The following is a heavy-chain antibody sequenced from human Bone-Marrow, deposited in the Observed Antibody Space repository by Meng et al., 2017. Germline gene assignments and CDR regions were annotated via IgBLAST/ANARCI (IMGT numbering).Heavy chain of an antibody. CDR2: ISGSGGST. V-gene: IGHV3-23*01. J-gene: IGHJ4*02. CDR3: ARASWGYFVY. D-gene: IGHD2-15*01. Sequence: GESLKISCAASGFTFSSYAMSWVRQAPGKGLEWVSAISGSGGSTYYADSVKGRFTISRDNSKNTLYLQMNSLRAEDTAVYYCARASWGYFVYWGQGTLVTVSS. CDR1: GFTFSSYA.